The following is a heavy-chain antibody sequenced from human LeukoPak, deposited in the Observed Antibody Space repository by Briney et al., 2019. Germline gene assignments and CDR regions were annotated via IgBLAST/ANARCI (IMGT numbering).Heavy chain of an antibody. J-gene: IGHJ3*02. Sequence: GGSPRLSCAASGFTFSDYYMSWIRQAPRRGLEWVSYISSSGSTIYYADSVKGRFTISRDNAKNSLYLQMNSLRAEDTAVYYCARVNPQGAFDIWGQGTMVTVSS. D-gene: IGHD1-14*01. CDR3: ARVNPQGAFDI. CDR1: GFTFSDYY. CDR2: ISSSGSTI. V-gene: IGHV3-11*04.